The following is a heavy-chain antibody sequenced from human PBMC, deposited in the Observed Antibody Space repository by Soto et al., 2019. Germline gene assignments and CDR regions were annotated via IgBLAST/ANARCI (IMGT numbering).Heavy chain of an antibody. CDR2: ITGSGGST. J-gene: IGHJ4*02. Sequence: PGGSLRLSCAASGFTFSTYAMIWVRQAPGKGLEWVSVITGSGGSTYYADSVKGRFTISRDTSKNMLFLQMNILRAEDTAVYYCAKDRYGDYGGIDYWGQGTLVTVSS. D-gene: IGHD4-17*01. CDR1: GFTFSTYA. V-gene: IGHV3-23*01. CDR3: AKDRYGDYGGIDY.